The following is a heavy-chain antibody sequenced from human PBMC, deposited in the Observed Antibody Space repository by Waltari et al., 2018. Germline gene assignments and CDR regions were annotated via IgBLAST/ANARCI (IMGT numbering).Heavy chain of an antibody. V-gene: IGHV4-39*07. CDR2: IYYSGST. CDR3: ARTRTTSSYLQYYYYMDV. CDR1: AGSISSRSYH. Sequence: QLQLQESGPRLVKPSETLSLTCSVSAGSISSRSYHCGWIRQSPGKGLEWIGSIYYSGSTYYNPSLKSRVTISVDTFKKQISLRLTSVTAADTAVYYCARTRTTSSYLQYYYYMDVWGRGTTVTISS. J-gene: IGHJ6*03. D-gene: IGHD3-22*01.